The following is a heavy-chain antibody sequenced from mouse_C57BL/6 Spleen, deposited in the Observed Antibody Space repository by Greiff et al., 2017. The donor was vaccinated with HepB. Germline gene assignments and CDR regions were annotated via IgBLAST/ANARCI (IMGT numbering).Heavy chain of an antibody. CDR1: GYTFTSYW. J-gene: IGHJ2*01. CDR3: ARLGYFDY. V-gene: IGHV1-69*01. Sequence: VQLQQSGAELVMPGASVKLSCKASGYTFTSYWMHWVKQRPGQGLEWIGEIDPSDSYTNYNQKFKGKSTLTVDKSSSTAYMQLSSLTSEDSAVYYCARLGYFDYWGQGTTLTVSS. CDR2: IDPSDSYT. D-gene: IGHD4-1*01.